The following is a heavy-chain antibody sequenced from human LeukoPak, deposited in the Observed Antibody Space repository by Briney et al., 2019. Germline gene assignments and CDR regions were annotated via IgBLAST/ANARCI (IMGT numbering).Heavy chain of an antibody. CDR3: AHTGGTDILTTYYAFDI. J-gene: IGHJ3*02. Sequence: VASVKVSCKASGYTLITYGISWVRQAPGQGLEYVGWISGYNGNTNYAQELQGRVTMTTDPSTATVYMELRSLRSDDTAVYYCAHTGGTDILTTYYAFDIWGQGTMVTVSS. CDR2: ISGYNGNT. CDR1: GYTLITYG. D-gene: IGHD3-9*01. V-gene: IGHV1-18*01.